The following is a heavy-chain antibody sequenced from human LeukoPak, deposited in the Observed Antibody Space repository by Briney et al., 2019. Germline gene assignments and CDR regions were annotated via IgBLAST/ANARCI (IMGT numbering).Heavy chain of an antibody. CDR2: ISHRGSP. V-gene: IGHV4-38-2*02. D-gene: IGHD2-15*01. CDR3: ARDGGFYYTASPNSWFDP. J-gene: IGHJ5*02. CDR1: GYSISSDYC. Sequence: SETLSLTCIVSGYSISSDYCWSWIRQAPGKGLEWIGSISHRGSPYYNPSLQSRVTMSADTPNNHFSLRLSSVTAADTAVYYCARDGGFYYTASPNSWFDPWGQGILVTVSS.